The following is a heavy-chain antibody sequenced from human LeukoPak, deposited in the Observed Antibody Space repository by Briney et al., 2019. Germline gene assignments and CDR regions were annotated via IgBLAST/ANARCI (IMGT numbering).Heavy chain of an antibody. D-gene: IGHD1-1*01. J-gene: IGHJ3*01. V-gene: IGHV6-1*01. CDR3: AREWNNAFDF. CDR1: GDSVSRNNIA. Sequence: SQTLSLTCAISGDSVSRNNIAWNWIRQSPSRGLEWLGRTYYSSKWYNDYAVSVKSRITIYPDTSKNQFSLHPNSVTPEDTAVFYCAREWNNAFDFWGQGTMVTVSS. CDR2: TYYSSKWYN.